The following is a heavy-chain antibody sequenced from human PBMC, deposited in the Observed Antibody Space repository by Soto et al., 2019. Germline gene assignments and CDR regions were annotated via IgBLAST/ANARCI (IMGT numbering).Heavy chain of an antibody. V-gene: IGHV5-10-1*01. CDR3: ARLNDY. CDR1: GYTFTTHW. Sequence: GESLKISCKGSGYTFTTHWISWVRQMPGKGLEWMGRIDPSDSHTNYSPSFQGHVTISADKSINTAYLQWDTLKASDTAIYYCARLNDYWGQGTLVTVPS. J-gene: IGHJ4*02. CDR2: IDPSDSHT.